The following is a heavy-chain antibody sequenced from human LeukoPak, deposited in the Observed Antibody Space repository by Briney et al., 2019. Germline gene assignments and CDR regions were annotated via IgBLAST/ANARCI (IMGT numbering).Heavy chain of an antibody. CDR1: GYTFTSYY. CDR2: INPSGGST. V-gene: IGHV1-46*01. CDR3: ARDGARLSTPYYYYYGMDV. J-gene: IGHJ6*02. D-gene: IGHD5-12*01. Sequence: ASVKVSCKASGYTFTSYYMHWVRQAPGQGLEWMGIINPSGGSTSYAQKFQGRVTMTRDTSTSTVYMELSSLRSADTAVYYCARDGARLSTPYYYYYGMDVWGQGTTVTVSS.